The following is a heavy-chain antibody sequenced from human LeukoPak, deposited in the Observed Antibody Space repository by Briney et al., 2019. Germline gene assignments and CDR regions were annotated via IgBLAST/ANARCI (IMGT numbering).Heavy chain of an antibody. D-gene: IGHD6-19*01. J-gene: IGHJ4*02. CDR2: INPNSGGT. Sequence: ASVKVSCKASGYTFTGHYMHWVRQAPGQGLEWMGRINPNSGGTNYAQKFQGRVTMTRDTSISTAYMELSRLRSDDTAVYYCARVSGSGGAFDYWGQGTLVTVSS. CDR3: ARVSGSGGAFDY. CDR1: GYTFTGHY. V-gene: IGHV1-2*06.